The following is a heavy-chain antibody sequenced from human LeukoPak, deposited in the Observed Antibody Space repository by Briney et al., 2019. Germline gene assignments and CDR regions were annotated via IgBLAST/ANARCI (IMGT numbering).Heavy chain of an antibody. V-gene: IGHV5-51*01. CDR2: IYPGDSDT. J-gene: IGHJ4*02. CDR1: GYNFTSYW. CDR3: ARLLRNIAAAVYYFDY. D-gene: IGHD6-13*01. Sequence: GESLKISCKGSGYNFTSYWIGWVRQMPGKGLEWMGTIYPGDSDTRYSPSFQGQVTISADKSSSTAYLQWSSLKASDTAMYYCARLLRNIAAAVYYFDYWGQGTLVTVSS.